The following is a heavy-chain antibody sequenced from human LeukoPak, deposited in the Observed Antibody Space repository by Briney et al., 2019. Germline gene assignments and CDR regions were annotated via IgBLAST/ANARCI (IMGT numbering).Heavy chain of an antibody. J-gene: IGHJ4*02. CDR2: IYYTGAT. CDR1: GGSISSYY. V-gene: IGHV4-59*01. D-gene: IGHD5-18*01. CDR3: ARAGYSYGTGYYFDY. Sequence: SETLSLTCTVSGGSISSYYWSWIRLPPGKGLEGIGYIYYTGATYYNPSLKSRVTISLTTSKNQFSLKLSSVTAADAAVYYCARAGYSYGTGYYFDYWGQGALVTVSS.